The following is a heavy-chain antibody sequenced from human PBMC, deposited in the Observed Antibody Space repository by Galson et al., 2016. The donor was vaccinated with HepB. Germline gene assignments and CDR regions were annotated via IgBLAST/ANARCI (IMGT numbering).Heavy chain of an antibody. J-gene: IGHJ6*03. D-gene: IGHD6-19*01. Sequence: SETLSLTCSVSSGSISSTEYYWGWIRQPPGRGLEWIGSIYYSGNTYYNPFLKSRVTISVDTSKNQFSLRLSSVTAADTAVYYCATGIAVAGKYYYHYMDVWGKGTPVTVSS. CDR1: SGSISSTEYY. CDR2: IYYSGNT. V-gene: IGHV4-39*01. CDR3: ATGIAVAGKYYYHYMDV.